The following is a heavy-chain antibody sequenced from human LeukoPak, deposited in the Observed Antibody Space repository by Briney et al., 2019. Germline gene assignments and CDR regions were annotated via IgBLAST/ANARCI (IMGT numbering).Heavy chain of an antibody. Sequence: SVKVSCKASGGTFSSCAISWVRQAPGQGLEWMGGIIPIFGTANYAQKFQGRVTITADESTSTAYMELSSLRSEDTAVYYCARDLGDSSGYGAFDIWGQGTMVTVSS. D-gene: IGHD3-22*01. CDR3: ARDLGDSSGYGAFDI. CDR2: IIPIFGTA. J-gene: IGHJ3*02. V-gene: IGHV1-69*01. CDR1: GGTFSSCA.